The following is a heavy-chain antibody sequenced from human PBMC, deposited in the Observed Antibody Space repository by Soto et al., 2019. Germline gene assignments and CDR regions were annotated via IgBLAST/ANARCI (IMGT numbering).Heavy chain of an antibody. Sequence: QVQLVESGGGVVQPGRSLRLSCAASGFTFSSYAMHWVRQAPGKGLEWVAVISYDGSNKYYADSVKGRFTISRDNSKNTLYLQMDTLSAEDKAVYYCAREFVPTLLTQHTHVGYYYYGMDVWGQGTTVTVSS. D-gene: IGHD3-9*01. CDR3: AREFVPTLLTQHTHVGYYYYGMDV. CDR1: GFTFSSYA. J-gene: IGHJ6*02. V-gene: IGHV3-30-3*01. CDR2: ISYDGSNK.